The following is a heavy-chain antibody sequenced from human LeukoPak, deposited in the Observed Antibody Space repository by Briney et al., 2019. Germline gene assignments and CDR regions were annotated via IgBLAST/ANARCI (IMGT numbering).Heavy chain of an antibody. CDR1: GYTFTSYA. V-gene: IGHV1-2*02. CDR3: ARGVVAATFYYYMDV. Sequence: GASVKVSCKATGYTFTSYAINWVRQTPGQGLEWMGWINPNSGGTNYAQKFQGRVTMTRDTSLSTAYMELSGLRSDDTAVYYCARGVVAATFYYYMDVWDKGTTVTVSS. J-gene: IGHJ6*03. D-gene: IGHD2-15*01. CDR2: INPNSGGT.